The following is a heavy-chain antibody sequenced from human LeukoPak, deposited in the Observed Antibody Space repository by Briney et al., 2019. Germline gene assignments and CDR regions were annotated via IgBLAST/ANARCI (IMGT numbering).Heavy chain of an antibody. CDR2: IYPGDSET. J-gene: IGHJ4*02. D-gene: IGHD2-2*01. CDR3: ARFTSGFDY. CDR1: GFTFTTYW. V-gene: IGHV5-51*01. Sequence: GESLKTSCQGSGFTFTTYWIGWVRQMPGKGLEWMGIIYPGDSETRYSTSFQGQVTTSVDKSISTAYLQWSSLKASDTAMYYCARFTSGFDYWGEGTLVTVSS.